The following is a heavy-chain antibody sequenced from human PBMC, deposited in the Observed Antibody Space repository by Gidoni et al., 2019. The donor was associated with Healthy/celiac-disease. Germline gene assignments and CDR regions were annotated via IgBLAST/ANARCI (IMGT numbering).Heavy chain of an antibody. Sequence: QVQLQQWGAALLKPSATLSLTCAAHGGSFSGYYWSWIRQPPGKGLEWLGEINHSGSTNYNPSLKSRVTISVDTSKNQFSLKLSSVTAADTAVYYCARGGPLPPYNWFDPWGQGTLVTVSS. J-gene: IGHJ5*02. D-gene: IGHD1-26*01. CDR1: GGSFSGYY. CDR3: ARGGPLPPYNWFDP. V-gene: IGHV4-34*01. CDR2: INHSGST.